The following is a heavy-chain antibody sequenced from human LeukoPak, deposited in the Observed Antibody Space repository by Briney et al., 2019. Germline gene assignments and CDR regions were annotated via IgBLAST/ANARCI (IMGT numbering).Heavy chain of an antibody. V-gene: IGHV1-2*02. CDR1: GYTFTSYG. D-gene: IGHD3-22*01. CDR2: INPNSGGT. Sequence: ASVKVSCKASGYTFTSYGISWVRQAPGQGLEWMGWINPNSGGTNYAQKFQGRVTMTRDTSISTAYMELSRLRSDDTAVYYCASYDSSGYYGPYFDYWGQGTLVTVSS. CDR3: ASYDSSGYYGPYFDY. J-gene: IGHJ4*02.